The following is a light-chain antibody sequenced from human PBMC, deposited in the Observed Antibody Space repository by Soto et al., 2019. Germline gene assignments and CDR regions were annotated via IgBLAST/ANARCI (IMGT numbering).Light chain of an antibody. CDR3: QQYGSSPPYT. V-gene: IGKV3-20*01. CDR2: GSS. Sequence: EVVLTQSPGTLSLSPGERATLSCRASQSVTNKYLAWYQQKPGQAPRLLIFGSSDRATGIPDRFSGSGSGTDFTLTFSRLEPEDFAVYYCQQYGSSPPYTFGQGTKLEI. CDR1: QSVTNKY. J-gene: IGKJ2*01.